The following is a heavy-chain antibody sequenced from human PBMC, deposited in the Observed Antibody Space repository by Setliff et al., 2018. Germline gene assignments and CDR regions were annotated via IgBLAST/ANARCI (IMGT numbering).Heavy chain of an antibody. CDR2: IYTSGGT. CDR3: ARGVSSVSWTPRY. D-gene: IGHD6-19*01. CDR1: GDSMNDNH. Sequence: KPSETLSLTCNVSGDSMNDNHWTWIRQPPGKGLEWIGYIYTSGGTNYNPSLKSRVTISVDMPKNQFSPKLSSVIAADTAVYYCARGVSSVSWTPRYWGRGILVTVSS. V-gene: IGHV4-4*08. J-gene: IGHJ4*02.